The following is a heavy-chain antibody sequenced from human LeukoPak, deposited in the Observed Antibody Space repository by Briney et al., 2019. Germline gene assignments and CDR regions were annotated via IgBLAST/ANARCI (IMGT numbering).Heavy chain of an antibody. Sequence: SETLSLTCAVYGESFSVYYGSGIPDPPGKGREGMGEINHRGRTNYNPSLTSRGNISVDTSKNQFSLKLSSVTAADTAVYYCARCKGYYGWGRSMWFDPWGQGTLVTVSS. D-gene: IGHD3-10*01. CDR1: GESFSVYY. CDR2: INHRGRT. CDR3: ARCKGYYGWGRSMWFDP. J-gene: IGHJ5*02. V-gene: IGHV4-34*01.